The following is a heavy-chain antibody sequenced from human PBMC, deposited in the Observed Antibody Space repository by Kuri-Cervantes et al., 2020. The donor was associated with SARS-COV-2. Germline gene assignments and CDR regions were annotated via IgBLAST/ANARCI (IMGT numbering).Heavy chain of an antibody. CDR1: GFTFSSYA. D-gene: IGHD6-19*01. J-gene: IGHJ3*02. V-gene: IGHV3-53*01. Sequence: GESLKISCAASGFTFSSYAMHWVRQAPGKGLEWVSVIYSGGSTYYADSVKGRFTISRDNSKNTLYLQMNSLRAEDTAVYYCAREGRGSGWYIAAFDIWGQGTMVTVSS. CDR2: IYSGGST. CDR3: AREGRGSGWYIAAFDI.